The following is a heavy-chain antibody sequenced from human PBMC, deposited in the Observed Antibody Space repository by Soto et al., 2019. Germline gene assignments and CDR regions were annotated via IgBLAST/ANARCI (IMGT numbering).Heavy chain of an antibody. CDR1: GFTFSSYA. CDR2: ISYDGSNK. CDR3: ARDRTYYDILTGYLSQYFDY. D-gene: IGHD3-9*01. J-gene: IGHJ4*02. Sequence: PGGSLRLSCAASGFTFSSYAMHWVRQAPGKGLEWVAVISYDGSNKYYADSVKGRFTISRDNSKNTLYLQMNSLRAEDTAVYYCARDRTYYDILTGYLSQYFDYWGQGTLVTVSS. V-gene: IGHV3-30-3*01.